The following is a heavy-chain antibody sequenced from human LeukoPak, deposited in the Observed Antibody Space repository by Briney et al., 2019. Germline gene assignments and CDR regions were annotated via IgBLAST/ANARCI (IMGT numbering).Heavy chain of an antibody. J-gene: IGHJ4*02. CDR3: ARRGIQLWPHDDY. Sequence: GGSLRLSCAASGFTFSSYAMSWVRQAPGKGLEWVSYISNSGSTIYYADSVGGRFTISRDNAKNSLYLQMNSLRAEDTAVYYCARRGIQLWPHDDYWGQGTLVTVSS. V-gene: IGHV3-48*03. CDR2: ISNSGSTI. D-gene: IGHD5-18*01. CDR1: GFTFSSYA.